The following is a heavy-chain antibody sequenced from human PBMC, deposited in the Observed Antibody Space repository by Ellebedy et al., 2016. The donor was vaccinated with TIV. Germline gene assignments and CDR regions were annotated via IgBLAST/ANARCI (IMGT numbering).Heavy chain of an antibody. V-gene: IGHV3-66*01. CDR3: AGETFNDVDLDLWGLFDI. CDR2: ISVGGGT. J-gene: IGHJ3*02. Sequence: GESLKISCVVSGFTINSNYMSWVRQAPGKGLEWVSLISVGGGTYYADSVKGRFTVPRDNSRNTLFLQMNGLRAEDTAVYYCAGETFNDVDLDLWGLFDIWGQGTTVTVSS. D-gene: IGHD3-16*01. CDR1: GFTINSNY.